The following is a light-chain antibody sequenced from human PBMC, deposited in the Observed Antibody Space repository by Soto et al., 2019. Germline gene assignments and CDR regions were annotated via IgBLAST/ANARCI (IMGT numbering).Light chain of an antibody. J-gene: IGKJ1*01. V-gene: IGKV1-5*01. CDR3: QQYNTYSPPWT. CDR2: DAS. CDR1: QSISNY. Sequence: DIHMTQSPSTLSSSVGDRFTITFRSSQSISNYLAWYQQKPGKALRLLIYDASILKSGVPSTFSASGSGTDFTLTISSLQPDDFATYYCQQYNTYSPPWTFGQGTKVDIK.